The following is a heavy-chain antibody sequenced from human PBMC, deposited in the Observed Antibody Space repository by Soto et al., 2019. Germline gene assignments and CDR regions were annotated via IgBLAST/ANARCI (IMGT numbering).Heavy chain of an antibody. D-gene: IGHD3-16*01. Sequence: QVQLVQSGAEVKKPGASVKVSCKASGYTFTSYGISWVRQAPGQGLEWMGWINPYNGNTNYAQKLQGRVTMTTDTSTNTADMERRSLRSDDTAVYYCARDWFGIDYWGQGTLVTVSS. CDR2: INPYNGNT. V-gene: IGHV1-18*01. CDR3: ARDWFGIDY. J-gene: IGHJ4*02. CDR1: GYTFTSYG.